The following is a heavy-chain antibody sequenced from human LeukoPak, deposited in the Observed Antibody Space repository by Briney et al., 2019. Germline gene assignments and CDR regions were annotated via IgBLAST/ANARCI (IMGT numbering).Heavy chain of an antibody. V-gene: IGHV3-7*01. J-gene: IGHJ5*02. CDR1: GFTFSSYW. CDR3: ARAVGYYYDSSGYYYWFDP. D-gene: IGHD3-22*01. CDR2: IKQDGSEK. Sequence: GGSLRLSCAASGFTFSSYWMSWVRQAPGKGLEWVANIKQDGSEKYYVDSVKGRFTISRDNAKNSLYLQMNSLRAEDTAVYYCARAVGYYYDSSGYYYWFDPWGQGTLVTVSS.